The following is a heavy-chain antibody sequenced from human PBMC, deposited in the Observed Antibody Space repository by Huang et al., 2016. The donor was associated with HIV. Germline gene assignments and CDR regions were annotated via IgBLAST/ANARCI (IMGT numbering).Heavy chain of an antibody. CDR2: MNPNTGNT. V-gene: IGHV1-8*02. Sequence: VHLVQSGAEVKKPGASVKVSCKASGYTFTNYDINWVRQAPGRGLGVMGWMNPNTGNTGFAQSFKGRVTMTRKTSITTAYMELTSLTSEDTAVYYCARSAYGDLDYWGLGTLVIVSS. CDR1: GYTFTNYD. CDR3: ARSAYGDLDY. D-gene: IGHD4-17*01. J-gene: IGHJ4*02.